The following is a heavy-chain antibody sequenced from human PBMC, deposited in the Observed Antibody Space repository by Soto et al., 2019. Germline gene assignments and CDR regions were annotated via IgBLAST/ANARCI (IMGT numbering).Heavy chain of an antibody. J-gene: IGHJ4*02. Sequence: VQLVQSGAEVRKPGASVKVSCKASGYTFSSYGISWVRQAPGKGLEWMGWISAGKGDTKYAQKFQGRVSMTTDTSTSTAYMELMSLTSADTAVYYCARDGFTVISSGSFDYWGQGTLVTVSS. D-gene: IGHD1-26*01. CDR2: ISAGKGDT. CDR1: GYTFSSYG. V-gene: IGHV1-18*04. CDR3: ARDGFTVISSGSFDY.